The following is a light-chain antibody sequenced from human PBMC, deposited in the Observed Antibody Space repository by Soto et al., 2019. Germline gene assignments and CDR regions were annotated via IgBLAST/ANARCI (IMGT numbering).Light chain of an antibody. V-gene: IGLV2-14*03. CDR3: NSYTSTSTGV. Sequence: QSVLTQPASVSGSPGQSITISCTGSSSDVGAYDYVSWYQQHPGEAPKLLIHDVSNRPSGVSNRFSGSKSGNTASLTISGLQAEDEADYYCNSYTSTSTGVFGTGTKVTVL. CDR1: SSDVGAYDY. CDR2: DVS. J-gene: IGLJ1*01.